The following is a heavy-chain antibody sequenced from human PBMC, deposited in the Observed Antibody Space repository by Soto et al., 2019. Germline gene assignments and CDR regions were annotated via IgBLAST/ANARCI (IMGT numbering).Heavy chain of an antibody. D-gene: IGHD3-3*01. Sequence: GGSLRLSCAASGFTFSDYYMSWIRQAPGKGLEWVSYISSSSSYTNYADSVKGRFTISRDNAKNSLYLQMNSLRAEDTAVYYCARDPQPYYDFWSGYPGSVESFDYWGQGTLVTVSS. J-gene: IGHJ4*02. V-gene: IGHV3-11*06. CDR2: ISSSSSYT. CDR3: ARDPQPYYDFWSGYPGSVESFDY. CDR1: GFTFSDYY.